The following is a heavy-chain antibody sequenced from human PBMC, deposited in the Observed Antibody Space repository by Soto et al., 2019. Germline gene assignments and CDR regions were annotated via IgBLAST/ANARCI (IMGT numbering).Heavy chain of an antibody. Sequence: HPGGSLRLSCAASGFTFSSYWMSWVRQAPGKGLEWVANIKQDGSEKYYVDSVKGRFTISRDNAKNSLYLQMNSLRAEDTAVYYCARITNDYGDKDAFDIWGQGTMVTVSS. V-gene: IGHV3-7*01. CDR2: IKQDGSEK. D-gene: IGHD4-17*01. CDR1: GFTFSSYW. CDR3: ARITNDYGDKDAFDI. J-gene: IGHJ3*02.